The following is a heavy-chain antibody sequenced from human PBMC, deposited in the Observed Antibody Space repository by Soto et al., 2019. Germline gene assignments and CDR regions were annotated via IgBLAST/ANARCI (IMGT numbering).Heavy chain of an antibody. CDR3: ARAAPLTTSTYYYDTSSRYNVRPIDY. D-gene: IGHD3-22*01. Sequence: GGSLRLSCAASGFTFSSYAMHWVRQAPGKGLEWVAVISYDGSNKYYADSVKGRFTISRDNAKNSLYLQMDSLRAEDTAVYYCARAAPLTTSTYYYDTSSRYNVRPIDYWGQGTLVTVSS. CDR1: GFTFSSYA. CDR2: ISYDGSNK. J-gene: IGHJ4*02. V-gene: IGHV3-30-3*01.